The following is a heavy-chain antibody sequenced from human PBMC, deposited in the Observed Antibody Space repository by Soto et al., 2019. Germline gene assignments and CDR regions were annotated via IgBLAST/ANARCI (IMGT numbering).Heavy chain of an antibody. V-gene: IGHV3-21*01. Sequence: GGSLRLSCAASGFTFSSYSMNWVRQAPGKGLECVSSSSSSSSYIYYADSVKGRFTISRDNAKNSLYLQMNSLRAEDTAVYYCARDRPEGDAFDIWGQGTMVTVSS. D-gene: IGHD6-6*01. CDR1: GFTFSSYS. CDR3: ARDRPEGDAFDI. J-gene: IGHJ3*02. CDR2: SSSSSSYI.